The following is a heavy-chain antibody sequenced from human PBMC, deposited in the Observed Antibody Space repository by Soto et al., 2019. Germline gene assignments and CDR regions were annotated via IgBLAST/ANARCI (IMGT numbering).Heavy chain of an antibody. J-gene: IGHJ3*02. CDR1: GDSVSSNSAA. Sequence: TLSLTCAISGDSVSSNSAAWNWIRQSPSRGLEWLGRTYYRSKWYNDYAVSVKSRITINPDTSKNQFSLQLNSVTPEDTAVYYCATARVDIVANDAFDIWGQGTMVTVSS. D-gene: IGHD5-12*01. CDR2: TYYRSKWYN. V-gene: IGHV6-1*01. CDR3: ATARVDIVANDAFDI.